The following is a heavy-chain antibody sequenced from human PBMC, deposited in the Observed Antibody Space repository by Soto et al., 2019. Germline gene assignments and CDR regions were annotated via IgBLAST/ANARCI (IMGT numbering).Heavy chain of an antibody. Sequence: ASVKVSCKTSGYTFTSYSIHWVRQAPGQRLEWMGWIIAGNGNTKHSQKFQDRVIFTRDTAATTAYMELSNLSPDDTAVYYCERRGDYDYNGMGVWGQGTTVNVSS. D-gene: IGHD2-21*01. CDR1: GYTFTSYS. CDR2: IIAGNGNT. J-gene: IGHJ6*02. CDR3: ERRGDYDYNGMGV. V-gene: IGHV1-3*01.